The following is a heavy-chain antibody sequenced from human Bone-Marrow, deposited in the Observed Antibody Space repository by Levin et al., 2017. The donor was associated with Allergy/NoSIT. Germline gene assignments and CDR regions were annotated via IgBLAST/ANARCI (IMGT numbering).Heavy chain of an antibody. CDR1: GGSISSYY. CDR2: IYTSGST. CDR3: ARGSGIAVAGTSSGYYYYYGMDV. J-gene: IGHJ6*02. Sequence: SETLSLTCTVSGGSISSYYWSWIRQPAGKGLEWIGRIYTSGSTNYNPSLKSRVTMSVDTSKNQFSLKLSSVTAADTAVYYCARGSGIAVAGTSSGYYYYYGMDVWGQGTTVTVSS. V-gene: IGHV4-4*07. D-gene: IGHD6-19*01.